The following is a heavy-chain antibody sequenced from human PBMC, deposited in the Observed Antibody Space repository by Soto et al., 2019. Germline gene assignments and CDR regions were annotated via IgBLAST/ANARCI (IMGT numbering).Heavy chain of an antibody. J-gene: IGHJ3*02. CDR3: AKSITMIVVVISAFDI. Sequence: PGGSLRLSCAASGFTFSSYAMSWVRQAPGKGLEWVSAISGSGGSTYYADSVKGRFTISRDNSKNTLYLQMNSLRAEDTAVYYCAKSITMIVVVISAFDIWGQGTMVTVSS. V-gene: IGHV3-23*01. CDR1: GFTFSSYA. D-gene: IGHD3-22*01. CDR2: ISGSGGST.